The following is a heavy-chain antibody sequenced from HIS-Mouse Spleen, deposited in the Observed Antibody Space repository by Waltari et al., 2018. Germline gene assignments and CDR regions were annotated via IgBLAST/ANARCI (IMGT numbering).Heavy chain of an antibody. V-gene: IGHV4-39*07. CDR2: IYYSGST. CDR3: AREIPYSSSWYDWYFDL. Sequence: QLQLQESGPGLVKPSETLSLTCTVSGGSISSSSYYGGWIRQPPGKGLEWCGSIYYSGSTYYNPSLKSRVTISVDTSKNQFSLKLSSVTAADTAVYYCAREIPYSSSWYDWYFDLWGRGTLVTVSS. J-gene: IGHJ2*01. D-gene: IGHD6-13*01. CDR1: GGSISSSSYY.